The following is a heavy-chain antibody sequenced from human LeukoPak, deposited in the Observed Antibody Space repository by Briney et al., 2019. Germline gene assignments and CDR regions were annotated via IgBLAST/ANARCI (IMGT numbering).Heavy chain of an antibody. CDR1: GYSFTSYW. CDR2: IYPGDSDT. D-gene: IGHD2-21*01. V-gene: IGHV5-51*01. J-gene: IGHJ4*02. CDR3: ARQTRRIAYCGGDCYNFDY. Sequence: GESLKISCKGSGYSFTSYWIGWVRQMPGKGLEWMGIIYPGDSDTRYSPSFQGQVTISADKSISIAYLQWSSLKASDTAMYYCARQTRRIAYCGGDCYNFDYWGQGTLVTVSS.